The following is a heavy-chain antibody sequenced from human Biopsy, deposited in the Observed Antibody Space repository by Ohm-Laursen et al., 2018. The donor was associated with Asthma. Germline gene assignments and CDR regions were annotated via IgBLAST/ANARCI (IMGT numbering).Heavy chain of an antibody. CDR3: ARGDSSGWSHYYFDY. V-gene: IGHV3-53*01. D-gene: IGHD6-19*01. J-gene: IGHJ4*02. CDR2: IYSGGGT. CDR1: GFSVSSNY. Sequence: GSLRLSCSASGFSVSSNYMSWVRQAPGKGLEWVSVIYSGGGTYYADSVKGRFTISRDNSKNTLDLQMHSLRVEDTAVYYCARGDSSGWSHYYFDYWGQGTLVTVSS.